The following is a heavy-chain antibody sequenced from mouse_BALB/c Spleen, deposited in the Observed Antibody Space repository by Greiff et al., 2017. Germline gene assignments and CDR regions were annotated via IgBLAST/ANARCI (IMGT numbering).Heavy chain of an antibody. CDR2: IDPSDSYT. CDR1: GYTFTSYW. Sequence: QVQLQQPGAELVKPGASVKMSCKASGYTFTSYWMHWVKQRPGQGLEWIGVIDPSDSYTSYNQKFKGKATLTVDTSSSTAYMQLSSLTSEDSAVYYCTRHYGSSYEGEDYAMDYWGQGTSVTVSS. J-gene: IGHJ4*01. D-gene: IGHD1-1*01. V-gene: IGHV1S127*01. CDR3: TRHYGSSYEGEDYAMDY.